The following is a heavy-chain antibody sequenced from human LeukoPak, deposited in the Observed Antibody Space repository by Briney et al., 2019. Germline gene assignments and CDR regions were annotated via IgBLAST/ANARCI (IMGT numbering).Heavy chain of an antibody. CDR3: ARTPYRYSGSGHYFDY. CDR1: GFTFSSYSGFPFSSYW. D-gene: IGHD3-10*01. V-gene: IGHV3-7*01. CDR2: IEHDGSEK. J-gene: IGHJ4*02. Sequence: GGSLRLSCAASGFTFSSYSGFPFSSYWMTWVRQAPGKGLEWGASIEHDGSEKYYVDSVKGRFTISRDNAKNSLYLQMNTLRAEDTAVYYCARTPYRYSGSGHYFDYWGREPWSPSPQ.